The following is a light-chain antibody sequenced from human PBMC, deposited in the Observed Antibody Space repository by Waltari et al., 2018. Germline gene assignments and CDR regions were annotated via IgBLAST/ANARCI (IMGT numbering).Light chain of an antibody. V-gene: IGKV1-33*01. CDR3: QQYDNLPVT. CDR2: GAS. CDR1: QDISKY. J-gene: IGKJ1*01. Sequence: DIQMTQSPSSLSGSVRDRVTITCQASQDISKYLSWYQQKPGKAPKLLIYGASNLETGVPSRFSGSGSRTDFTFTISSLQPEDVATYYCQQYDNLPVTFGQGTKVEIK.